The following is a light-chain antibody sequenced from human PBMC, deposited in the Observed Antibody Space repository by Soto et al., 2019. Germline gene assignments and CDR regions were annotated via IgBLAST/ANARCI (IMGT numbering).Light chain of an antibody. CDR2: LSTDGSH. V-gene: IGLV4-69*02. CDR3: QTWGTAVV. Sequence: QPVQTQSPSASASLGASVKLTCTLSSGHSSYAIAWHQQQPEKGPRCLMNLSTDGSHSKGDGIPDRFSGSSSGAERYLTISSLQSEDEADYYCQTWGTAVVFGGGTKLTVL. J-gene: IGLJ2*01. CDR1: SGHSSYA.